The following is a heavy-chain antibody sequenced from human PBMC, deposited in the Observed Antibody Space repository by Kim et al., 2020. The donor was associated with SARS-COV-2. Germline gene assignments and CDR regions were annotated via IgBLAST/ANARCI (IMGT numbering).Heavy chain of an antibody. Sequence: ASVKVSCKASGYTFTMNAISLVRQAPGQGLEWMGWINTDTGNPTYVQAFTRRFVFSVDTSVTTAFLQISSLEPEDTALYYFTRGIWGTYRYTVYWGQGTL. V-gene: IGHV7-4-1*02. CDR2: INTDTGNP. J-gene: IGHJ4*02. CDR1: GYTFTMNA. D-gene: IGHD3-16*02. CDR3: TRGIWGTYRYTVY.